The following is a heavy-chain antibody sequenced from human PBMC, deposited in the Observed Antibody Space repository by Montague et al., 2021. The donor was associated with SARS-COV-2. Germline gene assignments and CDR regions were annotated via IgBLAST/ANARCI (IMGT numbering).Heavy chain of an antibody. CDR2: IFHSRST. D-gene: IGHD6-19*01. J-gene: IGHJ4*02. Sequence: SETLSLTCTVSGGSLSTYYWSWIRQPPGKGLEWIGYIFHSRSTNYNPSLKNRVAMSVDTSKNQFSLQLTSVTAADTAVYYCARDRSRSGWDYYFDNWGQGTLVTVSS. CDR1: GGSLSTYY. CDR3: ARDRSRSGWDYYFDN. V-gene: IGHV4-59*01.